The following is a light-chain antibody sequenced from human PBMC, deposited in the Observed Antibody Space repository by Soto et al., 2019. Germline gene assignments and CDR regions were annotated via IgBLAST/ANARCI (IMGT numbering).Light chain of an antibody. Sequence: SYELTQPPSVSVSLGQTASITCSGDKLGDKYACWYQQKPGQSPVLVIYQDTERPSGITERFSGSNSGNTATLTISGTQAMDEADYYCQAWDNKIVVFGGGTKLTVL. CDR3: QAWDNKIVV. J-gene: IGLJ2*01. CDR1: KLGDKY. CDR2: QDT. V-gene: IGLV3-1*01.